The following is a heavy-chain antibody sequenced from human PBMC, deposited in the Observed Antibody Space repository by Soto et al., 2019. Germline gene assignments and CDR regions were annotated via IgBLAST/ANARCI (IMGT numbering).Heavy chain of an antibody. CDR3: ARVSSTERDSLGY. Sequence: ASVKVSCKASGYTFTSYDINWVRQATGQGLEWMGWMNPNSGNTGYAQKFQGRVTMTRNTSISTAYIELSSLRSEDTAVYYCARVSSTERDSLGYSGQGTLLTVYS. V-gene: IGHV1-8*01. D-gene: IGHD2-21*02. J-gene: IGHJ4*02. CDR2: MNPNSGNT. CDR1: GYTFTSYD.